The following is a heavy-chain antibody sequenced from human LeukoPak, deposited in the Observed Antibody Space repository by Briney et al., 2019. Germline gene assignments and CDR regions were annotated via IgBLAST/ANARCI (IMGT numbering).Heavy chain of an antibody. CDR1: GFTFSSYA. Sequence: GGSLRLSCAGSGFTFSSYAMSWVRPAPGKGLEWVSAISGSGGSTYYADSVKGRFTISRDNSKNTLYLQMNSLRAEDTAVYYCAKGHILTGYYVLPGFDYWGQGTLVTVSS. CDR3: AKGHILTGYYVLPGFDY. D-gene: IGHD3-9*01. CDR2: ISGSGGST. V-gene: IGHV3-23*01. J-gene: IGHJ4*02.